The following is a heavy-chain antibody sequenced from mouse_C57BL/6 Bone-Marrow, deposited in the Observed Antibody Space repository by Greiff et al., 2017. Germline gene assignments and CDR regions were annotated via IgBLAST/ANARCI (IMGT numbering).Heavy chain of an antibody. D-gene: IGHD1-1*01. CDR1: EYEFPSHD. J-gene: IGHJ4*01. CDR3: AGLSYGSSSYYAMDY. CDR2: IISDGGST. Sequence: EVKLMESGGGLVQPGESLKLSCESNEYEFPSHDMSWVRKTPEKRLELVAAIISDGGSTYYPDTMERRFIISRDNTKTTLYLQKSSLRSEDTTLDYCAGLSYGSSSYYAMDYWGQGTSVTVSS. V-gene: IGHV5-2*01.